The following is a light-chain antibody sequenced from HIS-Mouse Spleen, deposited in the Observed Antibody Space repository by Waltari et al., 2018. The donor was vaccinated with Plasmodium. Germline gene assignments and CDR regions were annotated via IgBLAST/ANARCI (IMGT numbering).Light chain of an antibody. J-gene: IGKJ1*01. CDR2: AAS. V-gene: IGKV1-39*01. CDR1: QSINSY. CDR3: QQSYSTWT. Sequence: DIQMTQSPSSLSASVGDRVTITCRARQSINSYLNWYQQKPGKAPKLLIDAASSLQSGVPSRFSGSGSGTDFTLTISSLQPEDFATYYCQQSYSTWTFGQGTKVEIK.